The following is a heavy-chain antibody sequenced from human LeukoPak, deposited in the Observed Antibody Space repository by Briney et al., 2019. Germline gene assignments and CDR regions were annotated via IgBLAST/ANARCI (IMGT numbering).Heavy chain of an antibody. Sequence: GESLKISCKGSGYSFTSYWIGWVRQMPGKGLEWMGIIYPGDSDTRYSPSFQGQVTISADKSISTAYLQWSSLKASDTAMYYCARHPRGYSYGGSIAAGDYWGQGTLVTVSS. J-gene: IGHJ4*02. CDR2: IYPGDSDT. D-gene: IGHD5-18*01. CDR1: GYSFTSYW. V-gene: IGHV5-51*01. CDR3: ARHPRGYSYGGSIAAGDY.